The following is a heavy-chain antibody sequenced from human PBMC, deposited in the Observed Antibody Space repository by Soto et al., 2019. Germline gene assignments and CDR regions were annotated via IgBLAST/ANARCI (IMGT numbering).Heavy chain of an antibody. CDR2: IGTAGDT. CDR3: ARGQYYYYYGMDV. CDR1: GFTFSSYD. V-gene: IGHV3-13*01. Sequence: GESLKISCAASGFTFSSYDMHWVRQATGKGLEWVSAIGTAGDTYYPGSVKGRFTISRENAKNSLYLQMNSLRAEDTAVYYCARGQYYYYYGMDVWGQGTTVTVSS. J-gene: IGHJ6*02.